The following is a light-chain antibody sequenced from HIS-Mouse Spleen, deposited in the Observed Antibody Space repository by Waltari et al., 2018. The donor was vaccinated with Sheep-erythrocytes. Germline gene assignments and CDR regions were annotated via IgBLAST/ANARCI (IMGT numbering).Light chain of an antibody. J-gene: IGLJ1*01. V-gene: IGLV2-11*01. CDR1: SSDVGGYNH. CDR3: CSYAGSYNHV. CDR2: DVS. Sequence: QSALTQPRSVSGSPGQSVTISCTGTSSDVGGYNHVSWYQQHPGKAPKLMIYDVSKRPSGVPDRFSGSKSGNTASLTISGLQAEDEADYYCCSYAGSYNHVFGTGTKVTVL.